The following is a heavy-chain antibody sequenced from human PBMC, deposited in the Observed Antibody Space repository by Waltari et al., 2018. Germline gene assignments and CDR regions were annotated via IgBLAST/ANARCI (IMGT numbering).Heavy chain of an antibody. V-gene: IGHV4-39*01. CDR1: GGSISSGSYY. J-gene: IGHJ4*02. CDR2: IYYNGNT. Sequence: QVKLQESGPGLVKPSETLSLTCTISGGSISSGSYYWAWIRPPPGKGLEWIGSIYYNGNTYDSPSLKSRVTISGDTSKNQFSLKLSSVTAADTALYDCARHGWLVPSDYWGQGTLVTVSS. CDR3: ARHGWLVPSDY. D-gene: IGHD6-19*01.